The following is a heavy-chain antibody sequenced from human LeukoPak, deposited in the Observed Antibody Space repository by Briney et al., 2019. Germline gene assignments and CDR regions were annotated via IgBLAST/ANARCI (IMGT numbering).Heavy chain of an antibody. CDR3: ARAWGTYSSSRGDY. J-gene: IGHJ4*02. V-gene: IGHV3-7*05. CDR2: IKQDGSEI. Sequence: GGSLRLSCAASGFTFSTYWMSWVCQAPGKGLEWVANIKQDGSEIYYVDSVKGRFTISRDNAKNSLYLQMNSLRADDTAVYNCARAWGTYSSSRGDYWGQGILVTVSS. D-gene: IGHD6-6*01. CDR1: GFTFSTYW.